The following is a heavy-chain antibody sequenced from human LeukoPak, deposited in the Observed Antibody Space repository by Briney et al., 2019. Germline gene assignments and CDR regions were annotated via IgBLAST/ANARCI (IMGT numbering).Heavy chain of an antibody. J-gene: IGHJ4*02. D-gene: IGHD3-22*01. CDR3: AGHPPTMYYYDSSGYYGSDY. CDR1: GYSFTSYW. Sequence: GESLKISCKGSGYSFTSYWIGWVRQMPGKGLEWMGIIYPGDSDTRYSPSFQGQVTISADKSISTAYLQWSSLKASDTAMYYCAGHPPTMYYYDSSGYYGSDYWGQGTLVTVSS. CDR2: IYPGDSDT. V-gene: IGHV5-51*01.